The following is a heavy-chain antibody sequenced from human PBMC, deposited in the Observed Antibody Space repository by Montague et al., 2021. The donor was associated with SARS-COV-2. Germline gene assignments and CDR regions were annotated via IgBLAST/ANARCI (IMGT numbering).Heavy chain of an antibody. Sequence: SETLSLTCAILGSSYTGDGWTWIRQSPGQGLEWIGGINHSGGTKYNPSLKSRVTISVDTSKNQFSLDLTSVTAADTAVYYCARGAPGYWGQGTLVTVSS. J-gene: IGHJ4*02. V-gene: IGHV4-34*01. CDR3: ARGAPGY. CDR1: GSSYTGDG. CDR2: INHSGGT.